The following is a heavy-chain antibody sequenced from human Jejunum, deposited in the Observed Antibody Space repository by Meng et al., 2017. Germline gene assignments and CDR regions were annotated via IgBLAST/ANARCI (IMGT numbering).Heavy chain of an antibody. CDR2: IHYSGST. CDR1: ADSTISNTFY. CDR3: ARDSISSWFFH. Sequence: SETLSLTCTVSADSTISNTFYWGRIRQPPGKGLEWIASIHYSGSTHYNPSLKSRVTISLDTSKKQVSLKLSSVAAADTAVYYCARDSISSWFFHWGQGTLVTVSS. J-gene: IGHJ5*02. D-gene: IGHD2-21*01. V-gene: IGHV4-39*07.